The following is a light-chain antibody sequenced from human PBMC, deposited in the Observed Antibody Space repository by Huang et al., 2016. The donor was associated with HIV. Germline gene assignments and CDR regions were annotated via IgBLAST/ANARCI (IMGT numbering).Light chain of an antibody. CDR2: AAS. CDR1: QAIDAY. J-gene: IGKJ1*01. V-gene: IGKV1-27*01. Sequence: DIQMTQSPSSLSASIGDRITISCQASQAIDAYLAWYQHKPGKVPTLLIYAASTLQSGVPSRFSGSGSGTNFTLTIGSLQPEDVGSYYCQKYNDVPRTFGHGTKVEIK. CDR3: QKYNDVPRT.